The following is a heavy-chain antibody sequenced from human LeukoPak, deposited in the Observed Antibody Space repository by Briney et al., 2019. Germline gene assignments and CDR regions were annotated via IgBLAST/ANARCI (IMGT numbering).Heavy chain of an antibody. CDR3: ASGKKYQLLFNWFDP. V-gene: IGHV1-24*01. D-gene: IGHD2-2*01. Sequence: ASVKVSCKVSGYTLTELSMHWVRQAPGKGLEWMGGFDPEDGETIYAQKFQGRVTMTEDTSTDTAYMELSSLRSEDTAVYYCASGKKYQLLFNWFDPWGQGTLVTVSS. CDR1: GYTLTELS. J-gene: IGHJ5*02. CDR2: FDPEDGET.